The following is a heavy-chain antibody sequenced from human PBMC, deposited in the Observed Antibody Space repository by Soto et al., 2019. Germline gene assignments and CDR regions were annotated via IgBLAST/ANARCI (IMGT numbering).Heavy chain of an antibody. CDR2: IYYSGST. D-gene: IGHD2-15*01. CDR1: GGSTSSSSYY. CDR3: ARQVHIVVVVAAQRINWFDP. J-gene: IGHJ5*02. V-gene: IGHV4-39*01. Sequence: PSETLSLTCTVSGGSTSSSSYYWGWIRQPPGKGLEWIGSIYYSGSTYYNPSLKSRVTISVDTSKNQFSLKLSSVTAADTAVYYCARQVHIVVVVAAQRINWFDPWGQGTLVTVSS.